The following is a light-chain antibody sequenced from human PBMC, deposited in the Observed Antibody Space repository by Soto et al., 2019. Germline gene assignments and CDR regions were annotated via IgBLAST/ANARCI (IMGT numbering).Light chain of an antibody. CDR1: SSDVGTYNL. J-gene: IGLJ2*01. CDR3: CSYAGSSTHVV. V-gene: IGLV2-23*01. CDR2: EGT. Sequence: QSALTQPASVSGSPGQSITISCTGTSSDVGTYNLVSWYQQCPGKAPKPMIYEGTKRPSGVSNRFSGSKSGNTASLTISGLQAEDEADYYCCSYAGSSTHVVFGGGTKLTVL.